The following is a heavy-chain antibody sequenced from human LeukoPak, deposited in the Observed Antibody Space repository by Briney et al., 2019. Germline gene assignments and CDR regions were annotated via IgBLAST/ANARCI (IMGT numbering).Heavy chain of an antibody. CDR1: GFTFSSYA. V-gene: IGHV3-23*01. CDR3: AKDITPEIAAAIYDAFDI. Sequence: GGSLRLSCAASGFTFSSYAMSWVRQAPGKGLEWVSAISGSGGSTYYADSVKGRFTISRDNSKNTLYLQMNSLRAEDTAVYYCAKDITPEIAAAIYDAFDIWGQGTMVTASS. J-gene: IGHJ3*02. D-gene: IGHD6-13*01. CDR2: ISGSGGST.